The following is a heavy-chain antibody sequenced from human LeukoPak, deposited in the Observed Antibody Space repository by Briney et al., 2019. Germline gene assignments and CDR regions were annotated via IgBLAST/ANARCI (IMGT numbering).Heavy chain of an antibody. CDR2: ITSSSSTI. D-gene: IGHD3-10*01. Sequence: GGSLRLSCAASGFTFSTYSMNWVRQAPGKGLEWVSYITSSSSTIYYADSVRGRFTISRDNAKNSLYLQMNSLRDEDTAVYYCARARGGLLAFDIWGQGTMVTVSS. CDR1: GFTFSTYS. V-gene: IGHV3-48*02. CDR3: ARARGGLLAFDI. J-gene: IGHJ3*02.